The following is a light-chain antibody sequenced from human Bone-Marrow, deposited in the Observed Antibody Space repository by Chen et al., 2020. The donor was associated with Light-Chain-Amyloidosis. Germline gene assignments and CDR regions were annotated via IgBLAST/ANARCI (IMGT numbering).Light chain of an antibody. CDR2: RNN. CDR1: SSNIGINY. J-gene: IGLJ1*01. Sequence: QSVLTQPPSASGTPGQRVTISSSGASSNIGINYVYWYQHCPGAAPNLLIYRNNQRPSGVPDRVSASKSGTSAFLAISGLRSEDEADYYCAAWDGSLSGYVFGTGTKVIVL. V-gene: IGLV1-47*01. CDR3: AAWDGSLSGYV.